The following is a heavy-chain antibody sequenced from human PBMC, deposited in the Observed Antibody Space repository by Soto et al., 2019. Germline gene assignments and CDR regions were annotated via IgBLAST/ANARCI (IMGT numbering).Heavy chain of an antibody. CDR1: GFNFRRYA. CDR2: ISGSGGST. J-gene: IGHJ3*02. D-gene: IGHD6-6*01. Sequence: GGSLRLSCAASGFNFRRYAMRWVRQAPGKGLEGVAAISGSGGSTYYADSVKGRFTISRDPSKTTLYLQMNSLRAEDPAVFYCATSLGARLVGSGALDIWGQGTRGTVSS. CDR3: ATSLGARLVGSGALDI. V-gene: IGHV3-23*01.